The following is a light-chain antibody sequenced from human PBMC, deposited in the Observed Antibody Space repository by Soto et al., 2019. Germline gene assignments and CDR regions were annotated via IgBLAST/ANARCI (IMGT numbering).Light chain of an antibody. Sequence: YVLPHPPWLSVSPGQRVTLPSAASSANIGAGYDVHWYQQFPGTTPKFLIYGNTNRPSGVPDRFSASKSGTSASLDITGLQAEDEAEYFCQSYDSSLTVVLGGGTKVTVL. CDR1: SANIGAGYD. CDR3: QSYDSSLTVV. J-gene: IGLJ2*01. CDR2: GNT. V-gene: IGLV1-40*01.